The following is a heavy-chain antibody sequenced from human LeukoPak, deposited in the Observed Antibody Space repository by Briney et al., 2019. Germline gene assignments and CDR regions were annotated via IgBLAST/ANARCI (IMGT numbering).Heavy chain of an antibody. Sequence: GRSLRLSCAASGFFFSSYGMHWVRQAPGKGLEWVAFISYDGSNKYYADSVKGRFTISRDNSKNTLYLQMNSLRAEDTAVYYCAKQAYGSGSYSHMDVWGQGTTVTVSS. CDR3: AKQAYGSGSYSHMDV. CDR1: GFFFSSYG. J-gene: IGHJ6*02. D-gene: IGHD3-10*01. CDR2: ISYDGSNK. V-gene: IGHV3-30*18.